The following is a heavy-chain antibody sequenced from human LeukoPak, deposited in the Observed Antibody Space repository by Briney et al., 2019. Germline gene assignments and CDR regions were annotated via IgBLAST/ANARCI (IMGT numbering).Heavy chain of an antibody. D-gene: IGHD6-13*01. CDR2: ISYDGSNK. Sequence: GGSLRLSCAASGFTFSSYGMHWVRQAPGKGLEWVAVISYDGSNKYYADSVKGRFTISRDNSKNTLYLQMNSLRAEDTAVYYCAEDRDPQQLPQGGYYYYYYGMDVWGKGTTVTVSS. J-gene: IGHJ6*04. CDR3: AEDRDPQQLPQGGYYYYYYGMDV. V-gene: IGHV3-30*18. CDR1: GFTFSSYG.